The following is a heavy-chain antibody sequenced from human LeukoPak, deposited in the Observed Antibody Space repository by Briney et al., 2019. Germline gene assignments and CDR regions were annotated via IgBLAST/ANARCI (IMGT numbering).Heavy chain of an antibody. V-gene: IGHV4-34*01. D-gene: IGHD6-13*01. Sequence: SETLSLTCAVYGGSFSGYYWSWIRQPPGKGLEWIGEINHSGSTNYNPSLKSRVTISVDTSKNQFSLKLSSVTAADTAVYYCARHQYHRIAAARGSFDYWGQGTLVTVSS. J-gene: IGHJ4*02. CDR1: GGSFSGYY. CDR2: INHSGST. CDR3: ARHQYHRIAAARGSFDY.